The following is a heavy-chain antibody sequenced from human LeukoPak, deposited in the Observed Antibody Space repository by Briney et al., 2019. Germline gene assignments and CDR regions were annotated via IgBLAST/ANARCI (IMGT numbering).Heavy chain of an antibody. Sequence: ASVKVSCKASGGTFSSYAIGWVRQAPGQGLEWMGGIIPIFGTANYAQKFQGRVTITADESTSTAYMELSSLRSEDTAVYYCARDRYGDYGHFDYWGQGTLVTVSS. J-gene: IGHJ4*02. CDR2: IIPIFGTA. V-gene: IGHV1-69*13. CDR1: GGTFSSYA. D-gene: IGHD4-17*01. CDR3: ARDRYGDYGHFDY.